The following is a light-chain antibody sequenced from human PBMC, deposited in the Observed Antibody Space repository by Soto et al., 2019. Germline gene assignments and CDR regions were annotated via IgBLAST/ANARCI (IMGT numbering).Light chain of an antibody. J-gene: IGKJ5*01. Sequence: DIVMTQSPDSLAVSLGERATINCKSSQSVLYSSNNKNYLAWYQQKPGQPPKLLIYWASTRESGVPDRFSGSGSGTDFTLTITSLQAEDVAVYYCQQYYTIDTFGQGTRLEIK. CDR3: QQYYTIDT. CDR1: QSVLYSSNNKNY. V-gene: IGKV4-1*01. CDR2: WAS.